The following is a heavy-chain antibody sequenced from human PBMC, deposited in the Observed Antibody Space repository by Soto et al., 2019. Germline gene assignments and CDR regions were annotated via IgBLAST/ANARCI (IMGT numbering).Heavy chain of an antibody. CDR1: GFTFSSYA. V-gene: IGHV3-23*01. CDR2: ISGSGGST. J-gene: IGHJ3*02. Sequence: GGSLRLSCAASGFTFSSYAMSWVRQAPGKGVEWVSAISGSGGSTYSADSVKGRFTISRDNSKNTLYLQMNSLRAEDTAVYYCAKDSDVEMDTSAMGAFDIWGQGTMVTVAS. CDR3: AKDSDVEMDTSAMGAFDI. D-gene: IGHD5-18*01.